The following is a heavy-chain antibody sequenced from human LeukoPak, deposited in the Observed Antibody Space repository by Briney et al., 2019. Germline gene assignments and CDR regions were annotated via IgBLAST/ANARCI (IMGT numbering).Heavy chain of an antibody. J-gene: IGHJ5*01. CDR2: INHSGST. CDR1: GGSFSGYY. D-gene: IGHD2-2*01. V-gene: IGHV4-34*01. CDR3: ATLCSSTSCLDS. Sequence: SETLSLTCAVYGGSFSGYYWSWIRQPPGKGLEGSGEINHSGSTNYNPSIKSPVTISVDTSKNQFSLKLSSVTAADTAVYSCATLCSSTSCLDSWGQGTLVTVSS.